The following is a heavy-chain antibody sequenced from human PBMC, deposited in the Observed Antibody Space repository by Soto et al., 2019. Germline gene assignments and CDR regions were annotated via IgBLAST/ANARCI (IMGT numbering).Heavy chain of an antibody. Sequence: SETLSLTCAVYGGSFSGYYWSWIRQPLGKGLEWIGEINHSGSTNYNPSLKSRVTISVDTSKNQLSMKLSSVTAADTALFYCSRHHYGDYRWVDYFDYWGQGTLVTVPQ. CDR1: GGSFSGYY. D-gene: IGHD4-17*01. V-gene: IGHV4-34*01. CDR3: SRHHYGDYRWVDYFDY. J-gene: IGHJ4*02. CDR2: INHSGST.